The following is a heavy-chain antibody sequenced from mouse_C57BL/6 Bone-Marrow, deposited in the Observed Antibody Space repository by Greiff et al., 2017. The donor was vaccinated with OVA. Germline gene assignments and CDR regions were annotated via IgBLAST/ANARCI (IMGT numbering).Heavy chain of an antibody. CDR2: IDPEDGET. CDR1: GFNFKDYY. Sequence: VQLQQSGAELVKPGASVKLSCTASGFNFKDYYMHWVKQRTEQGLEWIGRIDPEDGETKYAPKFQGKATITADTSYNPAYLQLSILTSEDTAVYYCERGSTVVAPFDYWGQGTTVTVSS. J-gene: IGHJ2*01. D-gene: IGHD1-1*01. CDR3: ERGSTVVAPFDY. V-gene: IGHV14-2*01.